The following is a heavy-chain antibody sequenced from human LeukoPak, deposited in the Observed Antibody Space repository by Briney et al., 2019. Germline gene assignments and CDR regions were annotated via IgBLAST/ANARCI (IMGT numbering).Heavy chain of an antibody. CDR1: GFTFSSYS. V-gene: IGHV3-21*01. D-gene: IGHD7-27*01. J-gene: IGHJ4*02. Sequence: GGSLRLSCAASGFTFSSYSMNWIRQAPGKGLEWVSSISSSSSYIYYADSVKGRFTISRDNAKNSLYLQMNSLRAEDTAVYYCARFGTGGYYFDYWGQGTLVTVSS. CDR3: ARFGTGGYYFDY. CDR2: ISSSSSYI.